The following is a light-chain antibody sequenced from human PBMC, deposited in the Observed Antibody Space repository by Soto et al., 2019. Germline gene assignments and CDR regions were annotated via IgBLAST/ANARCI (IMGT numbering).Light chain of an antibody. J-gene: IGKJ5*01. Sequence: DIVMTQSTDSLAVSLGERATINCKSSQSFLYSSNNKNYLAWYQQKPGQPPKLLIYWASTRESGVPDRFSGSGSGTDFTLTISSLQAEDVAVYYCQQYYSTLITFGQGTRLEIK. CDR2: WAS. CDR3: QQYYSTLIT. V-gene: IGKV4-1*01. CDR1: QSFLYSSNNKNY.